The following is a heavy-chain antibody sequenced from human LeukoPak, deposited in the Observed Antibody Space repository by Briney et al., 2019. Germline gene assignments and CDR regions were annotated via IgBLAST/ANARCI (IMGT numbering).Heavy chain of an antibody. CDR3: ARGDGWYLP. Sequence: SETLSLTCTVSGDSMEYYYWSWIRQPPGKGLEWIAYIYYTGRTKYNPSLQSRVTISVDTSKNQFSLKLSSVTAADTAMYYCARGDGWYLPWGQGTLVTVSS. CDR1: GDSMEYYY. D-gene: IGHD6-19*01. V-gene: IGHV4-59*01. CDR2: IYYTGRT. J-gene: IGHJ5*02.